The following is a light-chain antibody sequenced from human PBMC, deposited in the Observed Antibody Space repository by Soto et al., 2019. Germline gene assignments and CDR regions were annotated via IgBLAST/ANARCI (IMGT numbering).Light chain of an antibody. J-gene: IGKJ4*01. Sequence: EVVLTQSPATLSLSPGERATLSCRASQSVSTYLAWYQHKPGQAPRLLIYDASIRATGTPARFSGGGSGTDFTLTISSLAPEDLAVYYCHHRSHGPPGATFGGGTKVEIK. CDR2: DAS. V-gene: IGKV3-11*01. CDR1: QSVSTY. CDR3: HHRSHGPPGAT.